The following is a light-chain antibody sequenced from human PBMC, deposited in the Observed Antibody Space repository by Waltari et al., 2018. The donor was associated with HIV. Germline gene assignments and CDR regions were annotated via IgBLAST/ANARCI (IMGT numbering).Light chain of an antibody. CDR1: NIATYN. CDR3: QVWDNSEYAV. CDR2: DDS. J-gene: IGLJ7*01. Sequence: YVLTQPPSVPVAPGQTARITCGGANIATYNVYWYQQKPGQAPVVVVYDDSVRPSGIPERFSGTNAGNTATLTISRVEAGDEADYYCQVWDNSEYAVFGGGTQLTVL. V-gene: IGLV3-21*02.